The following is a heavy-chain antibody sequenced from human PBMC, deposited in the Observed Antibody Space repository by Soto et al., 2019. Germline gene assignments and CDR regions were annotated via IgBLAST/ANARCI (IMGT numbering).Heavy chain of an antibody. CDR1: GGSFSGYY. J-gene: IGHJ5*02. CDR3: ARGGRYCSGGSCYPYNWFDP. CDR2: INHSGST. Sequence: SETLSLTCAVYGGSFSGYYWSWIRQPPGKGLEWIGEINHSGSTNYNPSLKSRVTISVDTSKNQFSLKLSSVTAADTAVYYCARGGRYCSGGSCYPYNWFDPWGQGTLVTVSS. V-gene: IGHV4-34*01. D-gene: IGHD2-15*01.